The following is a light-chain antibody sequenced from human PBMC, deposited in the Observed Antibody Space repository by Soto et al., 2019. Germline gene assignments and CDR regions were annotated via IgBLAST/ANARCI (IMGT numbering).Light chain of an antibody. CDR2: EVR. CDR1: IRDVGAYHL. V-gene: IGLV2-14*01. J-gene: IGLJ3*02. CDR3: SSFTTRSTLV. Sequence: QSALTQPASVSGSPGQSITISCTGTIRDVGAYHLVSWYQQHPGEVPKLIIFEVRNRPSGISYRFSGSKSDNTASLTISGLQAEDEADYYCSSFTTRSTLVFGGGTKLTVL.